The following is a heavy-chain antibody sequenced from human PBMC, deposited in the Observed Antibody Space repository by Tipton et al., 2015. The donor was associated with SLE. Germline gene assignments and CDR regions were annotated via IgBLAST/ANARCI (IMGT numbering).Heavy chain of an antibody. CDR1: GVSTSSGGYF. CDR3: ARIIAGPGDAFDV. CDR2: IHHSGTT. J-gene: IGHJ3*01. Sequence: TLSLTCTVSGVSTSSGGYFWNWIRHYPGKGLEWIGSIHHSGTTHYNPSLKSRVTLAVDTSKNQFSLKLSVVTAADTAVYFCARIIAGPGDAFDVWGQGTMVTVSS. V-gene: IGHV4-31*03.